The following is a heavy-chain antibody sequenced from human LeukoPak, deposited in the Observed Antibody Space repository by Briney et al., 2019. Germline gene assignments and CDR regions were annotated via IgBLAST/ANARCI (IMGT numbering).Heavy chain of an antibody. Sequence: PSQTLSLTCTVSGGSITSGDYYWSWIRQPPGKGLEWIGYIYYTGSTYYNPSLKSRVTISVDTSKNQFSLKLNSVTAADTAVYYCARSLMDGSGWAIDYWGQGTLVTVPS. J-gene: IGHJ4*02. V-gene: IGHV4-30-4*01. CDR1: GGSITSGDYY. CDR2: IYYTGST. D-gene: IGHD6-19*01. CDR3: ARSLMDGSGWAIDY.